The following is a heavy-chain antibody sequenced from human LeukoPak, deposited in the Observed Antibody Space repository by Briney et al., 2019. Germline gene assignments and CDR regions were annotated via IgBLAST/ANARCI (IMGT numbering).Heavy chain of an antibody. CDR3: ASLEAMAEDAFDI. D-gene: IGHD5-24*01. CDR2: IYYSGST. Sequence: SETLSLTCTVSGGSISSSSYYWGWIRQPPGKGLEWIGSIYYSGSTYYNPSLKSRVTISVDTSKNQFSLKLSSATAADTAVYYCASLEAMAEDAFDIWGQGTMVTVSS. CDR1: GGSISSSSYY. V-gene: IGHV4-39*01. J-gene: IGHJ3*02.